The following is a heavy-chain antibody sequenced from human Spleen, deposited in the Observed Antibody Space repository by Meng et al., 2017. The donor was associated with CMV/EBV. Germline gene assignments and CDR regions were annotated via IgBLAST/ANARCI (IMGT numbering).Heavy chain of an antibody. D-gene: IGHD1-26*01. Sequence: GGSLRLSCAASGFTFSSYAMSWVRQAPGKGLEWVSFISAGSNNIYYADSVKGRFTVSRDNAKNSLYLQMNSLRAEDTAVYYCARDTSGSYIYYYYGMDVWGQGTTVTVSS. CDR3: ARDTSGSYIYYYYGMDV. CDR2: ISAGSNNI. CDR1: GFTFSSYA. V-gene: IGHV3-21*01. J-gene: IGHJ6*02.